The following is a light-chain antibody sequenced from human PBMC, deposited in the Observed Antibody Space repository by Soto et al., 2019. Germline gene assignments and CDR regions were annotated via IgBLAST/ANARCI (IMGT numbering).Light chain of an antibody. CDR1: QSLVSSDGDTY. J-gene: IGKJ1*01. CDR2: KVS. Sequence: DAVMTQSPLFLPVTLGQPASISCRSSQSLVSSDGDTYLNWFHQRPGQSPRRLIYKVSSRDSGVPDRFSGSGSGTDFTLKISRVEAEDVGVYYCMQGTHWPPWTFGQGTKVEIK. CDR3: MQGTHWPPWT. V-gene: IGKV2-30*01.